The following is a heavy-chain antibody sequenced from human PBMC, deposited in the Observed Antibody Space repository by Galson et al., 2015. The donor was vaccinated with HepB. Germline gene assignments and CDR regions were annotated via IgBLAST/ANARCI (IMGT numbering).Heavy chain of an antibody. CDR1: GFTFSSYG. V-gene: IGHV3-33*01. CDR2: IWYDGSNK. Sequence: SLRLSCAASGFTFSSYGVHWVRQAPGKGLEWVAVIWYDGSNKYYADSVEGRFTISRDNSKNTLYLQMNSLRAEDTTVYYCARGANLPYSSGWYDGGLCDYWAREPWSPSPQ. J-gene: IGHJ4*02. D-gene: IGHD6-19*01. CDR3: ARGANLPYSSGWYDGGLCDY.